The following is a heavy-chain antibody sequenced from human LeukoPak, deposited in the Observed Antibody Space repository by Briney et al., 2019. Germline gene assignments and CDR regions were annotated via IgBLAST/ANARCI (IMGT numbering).Heavy chain of an antibody. CDR2: INTDSSDI. J-gene: IGHJ4*02. V-gene: IGHV3-21*05. CDR3: ARDTFQPGLIDS. CDR1: GFSFSRYA. Sequence: GGSLRLSCAASGFSFSRYAMNWVRQAPGKGLEWVSYINTDSSDIHYADSVKGRFTISRDNARNTLYLQLSSLRAEDSAVYYCARDTFQPGLIDSWGQGTLVTVSS. D-gene: IGHD2-2*01.